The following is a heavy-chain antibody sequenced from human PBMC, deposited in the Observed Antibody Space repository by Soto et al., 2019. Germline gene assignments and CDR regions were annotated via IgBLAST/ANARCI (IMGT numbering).Heavy chain of an antibody. D-gene: IGHD3-3*01. CDR2: IWYDGSNK. J-gene: IGHJ6*02. CDR3: ARDTIFGVVAYYYGMDV. V-gene: IGHV3-33*01. Sequence: WGSLRLSCAASGFAFISYGIHFFRHSPFKWLEWVAVIWYDGSNKYYADSVKGRFTISRDNSKNTLYLQMNSLRAEDTAVYYCARDTIFGVVAYYYGMDVWGQGTTVTVSS. CDR1: GFAFISYG.